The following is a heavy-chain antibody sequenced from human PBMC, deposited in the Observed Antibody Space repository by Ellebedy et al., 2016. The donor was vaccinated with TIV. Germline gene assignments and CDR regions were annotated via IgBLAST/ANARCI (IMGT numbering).Heavy chain of an antibody. CDR1: GGSFSGYY. D-gene: IGHD3-22*01. V-gene: IGHV4-34*01. Sequence: MPSETLSLTCAVYGGSFSGYYWSWIRQPPGKGLEWIGEINHSGSTNYNPSLKSRVTISVDTSKNQFSLKLSSVTAADTAVYYCARGGSGYYYRPNWFDPWGQGTLVTVSS. CDR2: INHSGST. J-gene: IGHJ5*02. CDR3: ARGGSGYYYRPNWFDP.